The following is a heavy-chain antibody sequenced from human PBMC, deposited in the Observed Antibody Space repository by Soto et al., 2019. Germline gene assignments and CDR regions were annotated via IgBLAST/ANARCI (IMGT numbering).Heavy chain of an antibody. CDR3: ARVTGYCSSTSCYEGYYYYMDV. V-gene: IGHV1-46*01. Sequence: GASVKVSCKASGYTFTSYYMHWVRQAPGQGLEWMGIINPSGGSTSYAQKFQGRVTMTRDTSTSTVYMELSSLRSEDTAVYYCARVTGYCSSTSCYEGYYYYMDVWGKGTTVTVSS. J-gene: IGHJ6*03. D-gene: IGHD2-2*01. CDR1: GYTFTSYY. CDR2: INPSGGST.